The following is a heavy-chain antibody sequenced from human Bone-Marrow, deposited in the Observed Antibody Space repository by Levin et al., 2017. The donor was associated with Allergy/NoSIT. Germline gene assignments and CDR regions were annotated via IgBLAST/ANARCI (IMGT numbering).Heavy chain of an antibody. Sequence: GGSLRLSCAASGFTVSTNFMTWVRQAPGKGLEWVSVIYGGGRTFYADSVRGRFTISRDNSKNTLYLQMNSLRAEDTAVYYCGRDTQWPMPRHWGQGALVTVSS. J-gene: IGHJ4*02. D-gene: IGHD6-19*01. CDR2: IYGGGRT. CDR1: GFTVSTNF. V-gene: IGHV3-53*01. CDR3: GRDTQWPMPRH.